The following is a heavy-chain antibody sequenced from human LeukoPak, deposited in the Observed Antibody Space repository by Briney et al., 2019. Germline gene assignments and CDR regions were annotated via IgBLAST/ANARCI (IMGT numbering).Heavy chain of an antibody. D-gene: IGHD5-18*01. CDR1: GGTFSSCA. V-gene: IGHV1-69*13. CDR2: IIPIFGTA. J-gene: IGHJ6*04. CDR3: ARDLRGAYSYGAPYYYYGMDV. Sequence: GASVKVACKASGGTFSSCAISWVRQAPGQGLEWMGGIIPIFGTANYAQKFQGRVTITADESTSTAYMELSSLRSEDTAVYYCARDLRGAYSYGAPYYYYGMDVWGKGTTVTVSS.